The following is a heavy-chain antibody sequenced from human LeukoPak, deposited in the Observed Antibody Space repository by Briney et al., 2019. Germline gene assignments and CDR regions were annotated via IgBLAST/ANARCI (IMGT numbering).Heavy chain of an antibody. J-gene: IGHJ4*02. D-gene: IGHD1-26*01. Sequence: GGSLRLSCAASGFTFSGYAIHGVRRAPGKGLEWVALISYDGSNNYYAASVKGRFTISRDNSKNPLYLQMSSLRTEDTAVYYCAKSYSGSYYVIDYWGQGTLVTVSS. CDR3: AKSYSGSYYVIDY. CDR2: ISYDGSNN. CDR1: GFTFSGYA. V-gene: IGHV3-30-3*02.